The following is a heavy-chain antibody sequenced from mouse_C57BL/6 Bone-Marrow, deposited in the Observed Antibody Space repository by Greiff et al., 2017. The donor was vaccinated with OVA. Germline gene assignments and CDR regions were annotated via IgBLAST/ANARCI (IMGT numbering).Heavy chain of an antibody. Sequence: QVQLKQSGAELVKPGASVKLSCKASGFNFTEYTIHWVKQRSGQGLEWIGWFYPGSGSIKYNEKFKDKATLTADKSSSTVYMELSRLTSEDSAVYFCARHESGVAQAHYFDYWDRGTTLTVSS. CDR3: ARHESGVAQAHYFDY. D-gene: IGHD1-3*01. CDR2: FYPGSGSI. J-gene: IGHJ2*01. CDR1: GFNFTEYT. V-gene: IGHV1-62-2*01.